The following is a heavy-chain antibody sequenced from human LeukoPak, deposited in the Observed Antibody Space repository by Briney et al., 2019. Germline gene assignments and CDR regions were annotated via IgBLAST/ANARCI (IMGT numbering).Heavy chain of an antibody. D-gene: IGHD3-16*02. CDR1: GGSISSYY. Sequence: SETLSLTCTVAGGSISSYYWSWLRQPPGKGLEWIGYIYYSGSTNYNPSLKSRVTISVDTSTNQFSLKLSSVPAADTAVYYCARVGIYYDYVWGSYRYDLLSFDYWGQGTLVTVCS. J-gene: IGHJ4*02. CDR3: ARVGIYYDYVWGSYRYDLLSFDY. V-gene: IGHV4-59*01. CDR2: IYYSGST.